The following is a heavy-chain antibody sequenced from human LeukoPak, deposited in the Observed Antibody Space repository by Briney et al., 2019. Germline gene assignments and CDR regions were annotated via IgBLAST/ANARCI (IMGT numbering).Heavy chain of an antibody. V-gene: IGHV3-30*02. CDR3: ATDFDDVNGDYYCIPEY. CDR1: AFNFSRNG. D-gene: IGHD3-22*01. J-gene: IGHJ4*02. Sequence: GGSLRLSCAASAFNFSRNGMHWVRQAPGKGLEWVAFIRYDGTNKFYGASVRGRFTISRDNSKNTLDLQMNNLRPEDTAIYYCATDFDDVNGDYYCIPEYWGRGMLVTVSS. CDR2: IRYDGTNK.